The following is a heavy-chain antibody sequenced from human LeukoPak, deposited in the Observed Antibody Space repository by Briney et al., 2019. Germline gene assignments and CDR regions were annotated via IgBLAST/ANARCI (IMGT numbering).Heavy chain of an antibody. CDR1: GFTFSDHA. V-gene: IGHV3-23*01. CDR2: ISGSGGRS. CDR3: AKGGPQFFDY. Sequence: GGSLRLSCVVSGFTFSDHAMSWVRQAPGKGLEWVSTISGSGGRSYSEDPVKGRFTISRDNSRNTLYLQMNSLRVEDTAIYYCAKGGPQFFDYWGQGTLVTVSS. D-gene: IGHD5-24*01. J-gene: IGHJ4*02.